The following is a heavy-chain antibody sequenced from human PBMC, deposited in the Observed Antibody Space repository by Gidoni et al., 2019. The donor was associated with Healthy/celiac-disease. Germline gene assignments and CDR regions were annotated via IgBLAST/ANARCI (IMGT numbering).Heavy chain of an antibody. Sequence: EVQLVESGGGLVKPGGSLRLSCASSRFPFSSYSMNWVRQAPGKGLEWVSSISSSSSYIYYADSVKGRFTISRDNAKNSLYLQMNSLRAEDTAVYYCARRYEWELLRVDYWGQGTLVTVSS. V-gene: IGHV3-21*01. CDR2: ISSSSSYI. CDR3: ARRYEWELLRVDY. D-gene: IGHD1-26*01. CDR1: RFPFSSYS. J-gene: IGHJ4*02.